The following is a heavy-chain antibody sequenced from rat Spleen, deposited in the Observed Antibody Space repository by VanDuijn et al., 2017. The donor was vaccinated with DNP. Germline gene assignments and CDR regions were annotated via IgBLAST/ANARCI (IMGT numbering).Heavy chain of an antibody. CDR3: AGRPPPTRGPFDY. D-gene: IGHD1-4*01. CDR1: GFTFSDYF. Sequence: EVQLAESGGGLVRPGRSLKLSCAASGFTFSDYFMAWVRQAPTKGLERVASISYDGGTTFYRDSVKGRFTLSRDNAKSTLYLQMDSLRSEDTATYYCAGRPPPTRGPFDYWGQGTLVTVSS. CDR2: ISYDGGTT. J-gene: IGHJ3*01. V-gene: IGHV5-20*01.